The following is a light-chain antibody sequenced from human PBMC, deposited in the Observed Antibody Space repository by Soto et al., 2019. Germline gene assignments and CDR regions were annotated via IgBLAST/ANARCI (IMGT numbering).Light chain of an antibody. J-gene: IGLJ1*01. Sequence: QSFLIQPPSVSGTPGQRVTISCSGSSSNIGSHTVSWYQQLPGTAPKLLIYSSDQRPSGVPDRFSGSKSGTSASLAISGLQSEDEADYFCAAWDDRLNGYVFATGTKVTVL. CDR2: SSD. V-gene: IGLV1-44*01. CDR3: AAWDDRLNGYV. CDR1: SSNIGSHT.